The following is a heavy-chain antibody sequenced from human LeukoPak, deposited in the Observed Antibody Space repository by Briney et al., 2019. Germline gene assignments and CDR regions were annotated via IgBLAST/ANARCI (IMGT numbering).Heavy chain of an antibody. D-gene: IGHD4-17*01. CDR1: GGTFSSYA. Sequence: SVKVSCKASGGTFSSYAISWVRQAPGQGLEWMGRIIPILGIANYAQKFQGRVTITADKSTSTVYMELSSLRSEDTAVYYCARHYGDPKRPLDYWGQGTLVTVSS. CDR2: IIPILGIA. J-gene: IGHJ4*02. CDR3: ARHYGDPKRPLDY. V-gene: IGHV1-69*04.